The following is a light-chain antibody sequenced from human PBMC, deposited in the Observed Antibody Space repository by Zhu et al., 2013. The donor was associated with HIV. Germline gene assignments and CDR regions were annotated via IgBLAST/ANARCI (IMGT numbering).Light chain of an antibody. CDR2: TTS. CDR3: QQAHIFPRT. Sequence: DIQMTQSPSSVSASVGDRVTITCRASQGVGGALGWYQQKPGRAPNLLIYTTSNLFPGVPSRFSASGSGTDFTLSISDLQPEDFATLYCQQAHIFPRTFGQGTKVEIK. CDR1: QGVGGA. V-gene: IGKV1-12*01. J-gene: IGKJ1*01.